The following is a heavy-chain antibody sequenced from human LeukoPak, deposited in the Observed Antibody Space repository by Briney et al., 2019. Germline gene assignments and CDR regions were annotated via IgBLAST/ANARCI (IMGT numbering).Heavy chain of an antibody. CDR3: ARAPQGHYYDSSGYTRLKFDY. Sequence: GGSLRLSCAGSGFTFNTYSMNWVRQAPGKGLEWVSSISTSSSYIYYADSVKGRFTISRDNARNSLYLQMNTLRAEDTAVYYCARAPQGHYYDSSGYTRLKFDYWGQGTLVTVSS. CDR1: GFTFNTYS. J-gene: IGHJ4*02. V-gene: IGHV3-21*01. D-gene: IGHD3-22*01. CDR2: ISTSSSYI.